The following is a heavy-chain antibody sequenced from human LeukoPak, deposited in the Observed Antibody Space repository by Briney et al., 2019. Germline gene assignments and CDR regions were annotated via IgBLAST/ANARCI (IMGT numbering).Heavy chain of an antibody. CDR1: GFTFNNFA. CDR3: ARDKAGVYYYYMDV. CDR2: ISGSGGST. V-gene: IGHV3-23*01. Sequence: GGSLRLSCEASGFTFNNFALSWVRQAPGKGLQWVSGISGSGGSTYYADSVKGRFTISRDNSKNTLYLQMNSLRAEDTAVYYCARDKAGVYYYYMDVWGKGTTVTISS. J-gene: IGHJ6*03. D-gene: IGHD6-19*01.